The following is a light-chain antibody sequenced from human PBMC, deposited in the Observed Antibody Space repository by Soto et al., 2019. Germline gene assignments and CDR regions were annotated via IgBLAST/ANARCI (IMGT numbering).Light chain of an antibody. CDR1: QSVASTY. CDR2: GAS. V-gene: IGKV3-15*01. J-gene: IGKJ2*01. CDR3: QQYNSWPPYT. Sequence: IVLTQSPATLSVSPGERVTLSCRASQSVASTYLAWYQQSPGQAPRLLISGASTRATGVPARFSGSGSGTEFTLTISSLQSEDFAVYYCQQYNSWPPYTFGQGTKLEIK.